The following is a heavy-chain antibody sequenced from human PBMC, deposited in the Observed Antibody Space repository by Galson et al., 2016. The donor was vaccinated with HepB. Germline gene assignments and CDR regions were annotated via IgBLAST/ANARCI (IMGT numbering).Heavy chain of an antibody. J-gene: IGHJ6*02. CDR1: GDSVSSNSAA. D-gene: IGHD1/OR15-1a*01. V-gene: IGHV6-1*01. CDR2: TYYRSKWYN. Sequence: CAISGDSVSSNSAAWNWIRQSPSRGLEWLGRTYYRSKWYNDYAVSVKSRIIVNPDTSKNQFFPQLNSVTPEDTAVYYCVEQRKGAPYGMDVWGQGTTVTVSS. CDR3: VEQRKGAPYGMDV.